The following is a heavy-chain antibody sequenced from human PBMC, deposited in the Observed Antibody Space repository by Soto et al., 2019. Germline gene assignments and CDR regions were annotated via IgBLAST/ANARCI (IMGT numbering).Heavy chain of an antibody. D-gene: IGHD6-6*01. CDR3: ARALSYSTSSAFDI. CDR2: IYPDDSDT. J-gene: IGHJ3*02. V-gene: IGHV5-51*01. CDR1: VYSFANYW. Sequence: GESLEISCKGSVYSFANYWIGWVRQMPGKGLEWMGIIYPDDSDTRYSPSFQGQVSISADKSTSTAYLQWSSLKASDTAIYYCARALSYSTSSAFDIWGQGKRDTVSS.